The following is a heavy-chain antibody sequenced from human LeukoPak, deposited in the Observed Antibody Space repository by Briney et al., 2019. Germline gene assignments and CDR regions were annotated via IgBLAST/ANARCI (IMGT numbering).Heavy chain of an antibody. CDR3: ARDPETGYYEYYYYYGMDV. CDR2: INPNRGGT. CDR1: GYTFTGYY. D-gene: IGHD3-9*01. J-gene: IGHJ6*02. Sequence: ASVKVSCKASGYTFTGYYMHWVRQAPGQGLEWMGWINPNRGGTNYAQKFQGRVTMTRDTSISTAYMELSRLRSDDTAVYYCARDPETGYYEYYYYYGMDVWGQGTTVTVSS. V-gene: IGHV1-2*02.